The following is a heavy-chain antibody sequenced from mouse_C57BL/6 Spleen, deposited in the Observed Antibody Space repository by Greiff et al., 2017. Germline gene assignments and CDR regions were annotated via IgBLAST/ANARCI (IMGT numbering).Heavy chain of an antibody. CDR2: IHPNSGST. CDR3: ARSGSSLNWYFDV. CDR1: GYTFTSYW. J-gene: IGHJ1*03. Sequence: QVQLQQPGAELVKPGASVKLSCKASGYTFTSYWMHWVKQRPGQGLEWIGMIHPNSGSTNYNEKFKSKATLTVDKSSSTAYMQLSSLTSEDSAVYYSARSGSSLNWYFDVWGTGTTVTVSS. V-gene: IGHV1-64*01. D-gene: IGHD1-1*01.